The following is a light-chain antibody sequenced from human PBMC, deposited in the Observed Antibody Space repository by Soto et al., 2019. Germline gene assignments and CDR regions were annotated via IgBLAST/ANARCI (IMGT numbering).Light chain of an antibody. V-gene: IGLV2-14*01. CDR3: SSFPTSRAYV. CDR2: EVT. CDR1: SSDVGAYNY. Sequence: QSALTQPASVSGSPGQSITISCTGTSSDVGAYNYVSWYQQQSGKAPKLIIHEVTNRPSGVSDRFSGSKSGNTASLTISGLQAEDEADYYCSSFPTSRAYVFGIGTKVTVL. J-gene: IGLJ1*01.